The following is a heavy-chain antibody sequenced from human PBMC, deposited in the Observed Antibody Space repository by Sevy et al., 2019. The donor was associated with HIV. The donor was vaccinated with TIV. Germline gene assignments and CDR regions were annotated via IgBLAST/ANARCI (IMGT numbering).Heavy chain of an antibody. CDR1: GFSFSSYG. J-gene: IGHJ4*02. V-gene: IGHV3-33*01. CDR3: ARDLEFYGYREYGPAFNPDY. CDR2: IWFDRSNE. D-gene: IGHD5-12*01. Sequence: GGSLRLSCAASGFSFSSYGMHRVRQAPGKGLEWLAVIWFDRSNEYYADSVKGRFTISRDIAKNTLYLQMNSLRAEDTAVYYCARDLEFYGYREYGPAFNPDYWGRGTLVTVSS.